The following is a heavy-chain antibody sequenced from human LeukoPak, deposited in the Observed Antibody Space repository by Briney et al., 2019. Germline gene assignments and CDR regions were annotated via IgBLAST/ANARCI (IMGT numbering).Heavy chain of an antibody. CDR1: GFTFDDYA. CDR3: AKAVGSKTSYYFDY. D-gene: IGHD1-26*01. J-gene: IGHJ4*02. Sequence: PGGSLRLSCAASGFTFDDYAMQWVRQARGKGREWVSGISWNSGSIGYSDSVTRRLTISRDNAKNSLYLQMNSLRAEDMALYYCAKAVGSKTSYYFDYLGQGTLVTVSS. CDR2: ISWNSGSI. V-gene: IGHV3-9*03.